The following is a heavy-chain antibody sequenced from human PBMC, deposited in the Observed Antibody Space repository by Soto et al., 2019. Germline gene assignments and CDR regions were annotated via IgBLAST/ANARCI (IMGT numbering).Heavy chain of an antibody. CDR1: GGSISSYY. D-gene: IGHD6-6*01. CDR3: ARYSSSSGRQAGDYYYYGMDV. V-gene: IGHV4-59*01. J-gene: IGHJ6*02. Sequence: SETLSLSCTVSGGSISSYYWSWIRQPPGKGLEWIGYIYYSGSTNYNPSLKSRVTISVDTSKNQFSLKLSSVTAADTAVYYCARYSSSSGRQAGDYYYYGMDVWGQGTTVTVSS. CDR2: IYYSGST.